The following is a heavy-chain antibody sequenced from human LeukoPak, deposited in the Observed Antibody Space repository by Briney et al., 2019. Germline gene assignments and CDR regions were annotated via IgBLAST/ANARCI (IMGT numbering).Heavy chain of an antibody. J-gene: IGHJ5*02. CDR2: FDPEDGET. V-gene: IGHV1-24*01. D-gene: IGHD1-26*01. CDR1: GYTLTELS. CDR3: ATVGSGSYYGTYNWFDP. Sequence: ASVKVSCKVSGYTLTELSMHWVRQAPGKGLEWMGGFDPEDGETIYAQKFQGRVTMTEDTSTDTAYMELSSPRSEDTAVYYCATVGSGSYYGTYNWFDPWGQGTLVTVSS.